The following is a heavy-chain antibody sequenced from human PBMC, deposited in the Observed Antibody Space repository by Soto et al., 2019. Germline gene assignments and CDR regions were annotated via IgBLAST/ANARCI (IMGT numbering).Heavy chain of an antibody. CDR1: GFTFRNHA. D-gene: IGHD3-10*01. CDR2: IAYDGSNA. V-gene: IGHV3-30-3*01. CDR3: AKEGGYYGSGSEPNY. J-gene: IGHJ4*02. Sequence: HPGGSLRLSCAASGFTFRNHAMHWFRQAPGKGLECLAVIAYDGSNAFYRDSVKGRFTISRDNSKNTLYLQMNSLRAEDTAVYYCAKEGGYYGSGSEPNYWGQGTLVTVSS.